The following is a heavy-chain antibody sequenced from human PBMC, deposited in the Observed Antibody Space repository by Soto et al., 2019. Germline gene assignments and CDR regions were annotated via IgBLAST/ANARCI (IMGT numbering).Heavy chain of an antibody. D-gene: IGHD3-16*01. Sequence: GGSLRLSCAASGFTFSSYSMNWVRQAPGKGLEWVSYISSSSSTIYYADSVKGRFTISRDNAKNSLYLQMNSLRDEDTAVYYCASHYGRWGTPNWFDPWGQGTLVTVSS. CDR3: ASHYGRWGTPNWFDP. V-gene: IGHV3-48*02. CDR2: ISSSSSTI. CDR1: GFTFSSYS. J-gene: IGHJ5*02.